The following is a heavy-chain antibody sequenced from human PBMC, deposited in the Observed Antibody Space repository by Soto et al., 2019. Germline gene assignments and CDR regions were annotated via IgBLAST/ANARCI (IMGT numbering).Heavy chain of an antibody. Sequence: ASVKVSCKASGYTFTGYYMQWVRQAPGQGPEWMGWINPNSGGTNYAQKFQGRVTMTRDTSISTAYMELSRLRSDDTAVYYCARDRGPLPAAIHGMDVWGQGTTVTVSS. D-gene: IGHD2-2*02. CDR1: GYTFTGYY. J-gene: IGHJ6*02. V-gene: IGHV1-2*02. CDR3: ARDRGPLPAAIHGMDV. CDR2: INPNSGGT.